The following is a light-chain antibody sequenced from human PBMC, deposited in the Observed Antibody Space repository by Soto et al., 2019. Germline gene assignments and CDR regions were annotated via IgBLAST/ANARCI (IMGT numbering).Light chain of an antibody. J-gene: IGKJ5*01. CDR1: QSVSSTY. V-gene: IGKV3D-20*02. CDR2: GAS. Sequence: EIVLTQSPGTLSSSPGERATLSCRAIQSVSSTYVAWYQQKSGQAPRLLIYGASSRATGIPDRFSGSGSGTDFTLTISSLEPEDFAVYYCQQRSNWPPITFGQGTRLEIK. CDR3: QQRSNWPPIT.